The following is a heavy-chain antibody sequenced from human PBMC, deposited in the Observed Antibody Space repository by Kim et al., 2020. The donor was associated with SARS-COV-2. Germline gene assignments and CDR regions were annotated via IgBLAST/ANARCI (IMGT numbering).Heavy chain of an antibody. CDR1: GFTFSSYA. CDR3: AKEVWFGETQDDYYYYYGMDV. CDR2: ISGSGGST. J-gene: IGHJ6*02. Sequence: GGSLRLSCAASGFTFSSYAMSWVRQAPGKGLEWVSAISGSGGSTYYADSVKGRFTISRDNSKNTLYLQMNSLRAEDTAVYYCAKEVWFGETQDDYYYYYGMDVWGQGTTVTVSS. D-gene: IGHD3-10*01. V-gene: IGHV3-23*01.